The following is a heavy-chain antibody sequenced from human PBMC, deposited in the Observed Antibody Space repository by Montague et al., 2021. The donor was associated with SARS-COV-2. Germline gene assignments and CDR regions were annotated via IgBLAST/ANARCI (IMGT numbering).Heavy chain of an antibody. V-gene: IGHV4-4*07. CDR2: IYPSGDT. D-gene: IGHD3-10*01. CDR1: GGSISSYY. J-gene: IGHJ4*02. CDR3: ASSYGSGYYGFDY. Sequence: SETLSLTCTVSGGSISSYYWSWIRQSAGKGLEWIGRIYPSGDTNYNPSLKSRVTVSVDTSKSQFSLNLNSLTVADTAVYYCASSYGSGYYGFDYWGQGIPVAVSS.